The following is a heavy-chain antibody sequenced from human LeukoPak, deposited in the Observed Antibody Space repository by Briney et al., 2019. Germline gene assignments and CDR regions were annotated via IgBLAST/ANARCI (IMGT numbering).Heavy chain of an antibody. J-gene: IGHJ4*02. D-gene: IGHD1-7*01. CDR3: ARLGSLLNWNSPLFDY. CDR2: IYYSGST. Sequence: KPSETLSLTCTVSGGSISSSSYYWGWIRQPPGKGLEWIGSIYYSGSTYYNPSLKSRVTISVDTSKNQFSLKLSSVTAADTAVYYCARLGSLLNWNSPLFDYWGQGTLVTVSS. CDR1: GGSISSSSYY. V-gene: IGHV4-39*01.